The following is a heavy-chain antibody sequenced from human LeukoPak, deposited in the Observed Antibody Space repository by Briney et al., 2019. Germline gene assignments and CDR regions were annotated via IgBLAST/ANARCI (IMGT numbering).Heavy chain of an antibody. CDR2: IYYSGST. CDR1: GGSISSGDYY. D-gene: IGHD3-16*01. CDR3: ARDVGEGDYYYGMDV. Sequence: SETLSLTCTVSGGSISSGDYYWSWIRQPPGKGLEWIGYIYYSGSTYYNPSLKCRVTISVDTSKNQFSLKLSSVTAADTAVYYCARDVGEGDYYYGMDVWGQGTTVTVSS. J-gene: IGHJ6*02. V-gene: IGHV4-30-4*02.